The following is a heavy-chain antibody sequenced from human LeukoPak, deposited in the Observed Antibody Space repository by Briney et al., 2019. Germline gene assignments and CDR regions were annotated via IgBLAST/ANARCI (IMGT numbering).Heavy chain of an antibody. Sequence: ASVNVSCKAYGYTFTSYYMHWVRQAPGQGLEWMGIINPSGGTTSYAKKFQGRLTMTRDRSTSTVYLELSSLRSDDTAVYYCVRDHGLLFGNLLPHYSAQGTLVTVSS. CDR1: GYTFTSYY. D-gene: IGHD3-10*01. CDR2: INPSGGTT. J-gene: IGHJ4*02. CDR3: VRDHGLLFGNLLPHY. V-gene: IGHV1-46*01.